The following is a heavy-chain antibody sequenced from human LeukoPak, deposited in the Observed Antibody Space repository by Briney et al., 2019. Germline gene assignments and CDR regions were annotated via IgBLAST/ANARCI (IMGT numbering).Heavy chain of an antibody. CDR3: AKDSGWIQFID. Sequence: GGSLRLSCAASGFTFSSYEMNWVRQAPGKGLEWVSGVIPSGGTTYYADSVKGRFTISRDNSKNTMYLQMNSLRAEDTGVYYCAKDSGWIQFIDWGQRTLVTVSS. CDR1: GFTFSSYE. V-gene: IGHV3-23*01. D-gene: IGHD5-18*01. CDR2: VIPSGGTT. J-gene: IGHJ4*02.